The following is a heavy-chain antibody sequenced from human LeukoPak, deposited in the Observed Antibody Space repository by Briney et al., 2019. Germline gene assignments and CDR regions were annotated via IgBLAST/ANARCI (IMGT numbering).Heavy chain of an antibody. D-gene: IGHD5-18*01. Sequence: SVKVSCKASGGTFSSYAISWVRQAPGQGLEWMGRIIPILGIANYAQKFQGRVTITADKSTSTAYMELSGLRSEDTAVYYCAHGYSYGLDYWGQGTLVTVSS. CDR3: AHGYSYGLDY. CDR2: IIPILGIA. J-gene: IGHJ4*02. V-gene: IGHV1-69*04. CDR1: GGTFSSYA.